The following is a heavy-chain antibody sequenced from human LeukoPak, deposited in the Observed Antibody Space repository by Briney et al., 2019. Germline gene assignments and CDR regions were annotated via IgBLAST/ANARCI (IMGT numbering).Heavy chain of an antibody. CDR2: ISSNGGST. CDR1: GFTFSSYA. D-gene: IGHD2-21*02. Sequence: GGSLRLSCAASGFTFSSYAMSWVRQAPGKGLEWVSAISSNGGSTYYADSVKGRFTISRDNSKNTLYLQMSSLRAEDTAVYYCVTAIVVVTSFDYWGQGTLVTVSS. CDR3: VTAIVVVTSFDY. V-gene: IGHV3-64D*06. J-gene: IGHJ4*02.